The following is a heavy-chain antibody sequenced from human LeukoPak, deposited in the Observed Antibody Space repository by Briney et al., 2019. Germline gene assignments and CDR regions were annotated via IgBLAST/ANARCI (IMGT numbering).Heavy chain of an antibody. V-gene: IGHV3-21*01. D-gene: IGHD6-19*01. CDR1: GFTFSSYS. Sequence: GGSLRLSCAASGFTFSSYSMNWVRQAPGKGLAWVSSISSSSSYIYYADSVKGRFTISRDNAKNSLYLQMNSLRAEDTAVYYCARPIGSSGWFFDYWGQGTLVTVSS. CDR2: ISSSSSYI. CDR3: ARPIGSSGWFFDY. J-gene: IGHJ4*02.